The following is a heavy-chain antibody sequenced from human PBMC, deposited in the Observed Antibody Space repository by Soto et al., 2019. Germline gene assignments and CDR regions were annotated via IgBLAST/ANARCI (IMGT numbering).Heavy chain of an antibody. CDR2: IYHSGST. CDR3: ASHEDWFDP. CDR1: GGSISSGGYS. Sequence: SETLSLTCAVSGGSISSGGYSWSWIRQPPGKGLEWIGYIYHSGSTYYNPSLKSRVTISVDRSKNQFSLKLSSVTAADTAVYYCASHEDWFDPWGQGTLVTVS. J-gene: IGHJ5*02. V-gene: IGHV4-30-2*01.